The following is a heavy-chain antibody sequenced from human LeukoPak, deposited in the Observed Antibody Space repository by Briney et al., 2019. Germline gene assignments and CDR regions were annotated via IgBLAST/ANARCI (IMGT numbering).Heavy chain of an antibody. CDR1: GYTFTNYF. CDR2: INPNTGGT. J-gene: IGHJ4*02. D-gene: IGHD6-13*01. Sequence: GASVKVSCKASGYTFTNYFMHWVRQAPGPGLEWMGWINPNTGGTNYAQKFQGRVTMTRDTSISTVYMELSSLRSDDTAIYCCARVGGSWYLRLGSWGQGTLVTVSS. V-gene: IGHV1-2*02. CDR3: ARVGGSWYLRLGS.